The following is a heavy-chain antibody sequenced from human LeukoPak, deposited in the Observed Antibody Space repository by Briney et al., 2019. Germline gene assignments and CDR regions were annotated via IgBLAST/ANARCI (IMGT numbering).Heavy chain of an antibody. CDR2: FYLSGNM. Sequence: KPSETLSLTCTVSGGSITTSSPFWAWIRQPPGKELEWIGSFYLSGNMYYNPSLKSRVTISADTSKNHFSLMMTSVTAADTAVYYCASRLGNYDSWAGFGVWGKGTTVTVTP. J-gene: IGHJ6*04. CDR3: ASRLGNYDSWAGFGV. V-gene: IGHV4-39*01. D-gene: IGHD3-3*01. CDR1: GGSITTSSPF.